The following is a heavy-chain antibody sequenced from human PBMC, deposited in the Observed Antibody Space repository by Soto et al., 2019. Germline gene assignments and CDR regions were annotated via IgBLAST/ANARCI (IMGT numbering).Heavy chain of an antibody. CDR3: ARANDGDPPWYFDL. V-gene: IGHV3-66*01. Sequence: ETLSLTCTVSGGSVSSSSYYWGWVRQPPGKGLEWVSVIYSGGSTYYADSVKGRFTISRDNSKNTLYLQMNSLRAEDTAVYYCARANDGDPPWYFDLWGRGTLVTVSS. CDR2: IYSGGST. D-gene: IGHD4-17*01. CDR1: GGSVSSSSYY. J-gene: IGHJ2*01.